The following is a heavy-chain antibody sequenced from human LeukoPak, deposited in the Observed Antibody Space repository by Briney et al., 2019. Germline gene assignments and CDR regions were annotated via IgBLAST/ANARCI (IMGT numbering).Heavy chain of an antibody. J-gene: IGHJ4*02. D-gene: IGHD6-19*01. CDR1: AYTFTDYY. CDR2: INPNSGGT. Sequence: GASVTLSFTASAYTFTDYYMHWVRHPPGQGLERMGCINPNSGGTNYSQKFQGRVTMTRDTSVSTAYMELSSLGSDDTAVYYCARDSHSSGWYLPDYWGQGTLVTVSS. V-gene: IGHV1-2*02. CDR3: ARDSHSSGWYLPDY.